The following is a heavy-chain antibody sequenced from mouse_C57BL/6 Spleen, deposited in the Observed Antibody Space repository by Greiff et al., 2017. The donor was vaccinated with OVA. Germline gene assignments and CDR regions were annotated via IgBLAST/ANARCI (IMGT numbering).Heavy chain of an antibody. J-gene: IGHJ4*01. CDR3: ARSRLRQRDYAMDY. V-gene: IGHV1-18*01. CDR2: INPNNGGT. D-gene: IGHD2-2*01. CDR1: GYTFTDYN. Sequence: EVKLVESGPELVKPGASVKIPCKASGYTFTDYNMDWVKQSHGKSLEWIGDINPNNGGTIYNQKFKGKATLTVDKSSSTAYMELRSLTSEDTAVYYCARSRLRQRDYAMDYWGQGTSVTVSS.